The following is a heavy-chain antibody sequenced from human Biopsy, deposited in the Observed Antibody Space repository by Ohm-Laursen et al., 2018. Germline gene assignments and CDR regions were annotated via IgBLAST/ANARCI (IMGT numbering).Heavy chain of an antibody. CDR2: INTSGGTV. D-gene: IGHD4-11*01. CDR3: TRDIGPWGDYSFEY. CDR1: GYVFINYL. Sequence: ASVTVSCKASGYVFINYLVHWVRQAPGQGLGWMGKINTSGGTVAYAHKFQGRVSMTRDTSTSTIYMDLSSLRSEDTALYYCTRDIGPWGDYSFEYWGQGTLVTVSS. J-gene: IGHJ4*02. V-gene: IGHV1-46*01.